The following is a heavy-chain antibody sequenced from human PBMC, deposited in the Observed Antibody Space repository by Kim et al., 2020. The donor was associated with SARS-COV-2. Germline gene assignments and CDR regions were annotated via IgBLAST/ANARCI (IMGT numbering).Heavy chain of an antibody. D-gene: IGHD6-13*01. CDR2: IRSKANRYAT. V-gene: IGHV3-73*01. Sequence: GGSLRLSCAASGFTFRGSAMHWVRQTPGKGLEWVGRIRSKANRYATAYAASVKGRFTISRDDSKNTAYLQMNSLRTEDTAVYYCTSRALGDSSSTWYYFDYWGQGTLVTVSS. CDR1: GFTFRGSA. J-gene: IGHJ4*02. CDR3: TSRALGDSSSTWYYFDY.